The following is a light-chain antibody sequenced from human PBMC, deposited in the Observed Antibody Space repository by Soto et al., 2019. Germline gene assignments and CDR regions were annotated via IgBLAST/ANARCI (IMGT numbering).Light chain of an antibody. CDR1: QSVSGY. CDR3: QQYNNWPFS. V-gene: IGKV3-15*01. Sequence: EIVMTQSPGTVSVFPGETVTLSCRASQSVSGYLDWFHQKPGQAPRLVLLRIFTRAIGVPARFSGSGSGTEFTLTISGLQSEDFALYFCQQYNNWPFSFGPGTRLEIK. J-gene: IGKJ5*01. CDR2: RIF.